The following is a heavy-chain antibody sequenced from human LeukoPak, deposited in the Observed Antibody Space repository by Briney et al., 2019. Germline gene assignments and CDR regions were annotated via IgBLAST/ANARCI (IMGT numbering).Heavy chain of an antibody. CDR3: ARIYCSSTSCYIDY. CDR2: IYYSGST. Sequence: SETLSLTCTVSGGSISSGGYYWSWIRQHPGKGLEWIGYIYYSGSTCYNPSLKSRVTISVDTSKNQFSLKLSSVTAADTAVYYCARIYCSSTSCYIDYWGQGTLVTVSS. CDR1: GGSISSGGYY. V-gene: IGHV4-31*03. J-gene: IGHJ4*02. D-gene: IGHD2-2*02.